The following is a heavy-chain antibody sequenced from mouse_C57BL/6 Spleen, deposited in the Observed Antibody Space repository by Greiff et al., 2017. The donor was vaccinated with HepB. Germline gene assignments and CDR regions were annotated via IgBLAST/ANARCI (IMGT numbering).Heavy chain of an antibody. Sequence: QVQLKQPGAELVRPGSSVKLSCKASGYTFTSYWMHWVKQRPIQGLEWIGNIDPSDSETHYNQKFKDKATLTVDKSSSTAYMQLSSLTSEDSAVYYCARFGSSGIYAMDYWGQGTSVTVSS. CDR2: IDPSDSET. D-gene: IGHD3-2*02. J-gene: IGHJ4*01. V-gene: IGHV1-52*01. CDR1: GYTFTSYW. CDR3: ARFGSSGIYAMDY.